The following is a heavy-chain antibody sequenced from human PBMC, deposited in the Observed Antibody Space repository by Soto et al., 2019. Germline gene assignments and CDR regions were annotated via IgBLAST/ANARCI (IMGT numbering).Heavy chain of an antibody. J-gene: IGHJ6*02. D-gene: IGHD3-22*01. CDR3: ARSPDSSGYYPRRYYYGMDV. Sequence: PSETLSLTCALSGGAISISNWGSWVRQPPGKGLEWIGEIYHSGSTNYNPSLKSRVTISVDKSKNQFSLKLSSVTAADTAVYYCARSPDSSGYYPRRYYYGMDVWGQGTTVT. CDR2: IYHSGST. V-gene: IGHV4-4*02. CDR1: GGAISISNW.